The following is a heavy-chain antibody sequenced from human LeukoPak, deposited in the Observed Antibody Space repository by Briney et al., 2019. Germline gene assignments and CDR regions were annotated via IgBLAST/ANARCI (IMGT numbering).Heavy chain of an antibody. Sequence: GGSLRLSCAASGFTFSSYGMNWVRQAPGKGLEWVANIKQDGSEKYYVDSVKGRFTISRDNAKNSLYLQMNSLRAEDTAVYYCARGVSQGSFYFDYWGQETLVTVSS. V-gene: IGHV3-7*01. CDR1: GFTFSSYG. CDR3: ARGVSQGSFYFDY. CDR2: IKQDGSEK. J-gene: IGHJ4*02.